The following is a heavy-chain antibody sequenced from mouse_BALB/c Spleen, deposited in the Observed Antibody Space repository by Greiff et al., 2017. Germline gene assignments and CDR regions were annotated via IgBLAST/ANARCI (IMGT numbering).Heavy chain of an antibody. Sequence: EVKLLESGPGLVKPSQSLSLTCSVTGYSITSGYYWNWIRQFPGNKLEWMGYISYDGSNNYNPSLKNRISITRDTSKNQFFLKLNSVTTEDTATYYCARVLYRYDGPFDYWGQGTTLTVSS. CDR3: ARVLYRYDGPFDY. CDR1: GYSITSGYY. J-gene: IGHJ2*01. CDR2: ISYDGSN. D-gene: IGHD2-14*01. V-gene: IGHV3-6*02.